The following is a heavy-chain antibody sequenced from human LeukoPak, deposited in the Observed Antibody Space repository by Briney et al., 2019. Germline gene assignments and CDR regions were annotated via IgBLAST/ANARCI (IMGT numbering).Heavy chain of an antibody. J-gene: IGHJ4*02. V-gene: IGHV3-30-3*01. Sequence: GGSLRLSCVASGFTFSSYAMHWVRQAPGKGLEWVAVISYDGSNKYYADSVKGRFTISRDNSKNTLYLQMNSLRAEDTAVYYCAREGPHYYDSSGYWDYWGQGTLVTVSS. CDR1: GFTFSSYA. D-gene: IGHD3-22*01. CDR2: ISYDGSNK. CDR3: AREGPHYYDSSGYWDY.